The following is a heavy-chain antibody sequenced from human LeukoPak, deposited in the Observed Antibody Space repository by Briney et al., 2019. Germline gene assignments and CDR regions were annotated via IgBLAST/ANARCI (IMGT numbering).Heavy chain of an antibody. CDR1: GYTFTGYY. D-gene: IGHD2-15*01. CDR2: INPNSGGT. J-gene: IGHJ5*02. CDR3: AREGQYCSGGSCYSVSESWFDP. V-gene: IGHV1-2*02. Sequence: GASVKVSCKASGYTFTGYYMHWVRQAPGQGLEWMGWINPNSGGTNYAQKFQGRVTMTRDTSISTAHMELSRLRSDDTAVYYCAREGQYCSGGSCYSVSESWFDPWGQGTLVTVSS.